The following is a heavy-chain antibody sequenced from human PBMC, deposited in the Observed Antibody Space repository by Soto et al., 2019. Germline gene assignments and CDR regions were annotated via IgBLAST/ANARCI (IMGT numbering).Heavy chain of an antibody. J-gene: IGHJ4*02. CDR2: IYYSGST. V-gene: IGHV4-39*01. D-gene: IGHD3-9*01. CDR1: GGSISSSSYY. CDR3: ARSKTYYDILTGYYVFGYFDY. Sequence: SETLSLTCTVSGGSISSSSYYWGWIRQPPGKGLEWIGSIYYSGSTYYNPSLKSRVNISVDTSKNQFSLKLSSVTAADTAVYYCARSKTYYDILTGYYVFGYFDYWGQGALVTVSS.